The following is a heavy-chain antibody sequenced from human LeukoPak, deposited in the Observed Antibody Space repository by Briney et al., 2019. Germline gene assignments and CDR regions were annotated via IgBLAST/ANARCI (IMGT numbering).Heavy chain of an antibody. V-gene: IGHV3-74*01. CDR3: AKEEMATISHYGMDV. Sequence: GGSLRLSCAASGFTFSNYWMHWVRQTPGKGLVWVSRINGDGSSIAYADSVKGRFTTSRDNAKNTLYLQMNSLRAEDTAVYYCAKEEMATISHYGMDVWGQGTTVTVSS. D-gene: IGHD5-24*01. CDR1: GFTFSNYW. J-gene: IGHJ6*02. CDR2: INGDGSSI.